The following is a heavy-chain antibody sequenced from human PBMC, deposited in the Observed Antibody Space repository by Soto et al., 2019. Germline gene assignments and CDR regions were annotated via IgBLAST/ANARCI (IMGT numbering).Heavy chain of an antibody. D-gene: IGHD6-13*01. Sequence: PSETLSLTCTVSGGSISSYYWSWIRQPPGKGLEWIGNIYYTGSAYYNPSLKSRLTLSVDRSKNQFSVSMRSVTAADTAVYYCVRRLSGSSHVDYWGQGTLVTVSS. V-gene: IGHV4-59*08. CDR1: GGSISSYY. CDR3: VRRLSGSSHVDY. CDR2: IYYTGSA. J-gene: IGHJ4*02.